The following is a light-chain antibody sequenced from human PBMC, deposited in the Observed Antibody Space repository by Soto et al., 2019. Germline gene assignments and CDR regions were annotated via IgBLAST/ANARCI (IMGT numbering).Light chain of an antibody. CDR2: GAS. J-gene: IGKJ1*01. Sequence: EIVLTQSPGTLSLSPGERATLSCRASQSVSSSYLAWYQQKPGQAPRLLIYGASSRATGIPDRFSGSGSGTDFTLTISRLEPEDFAVYYCPQYGSSHTWTFGQGTKVEIK. V-gene: IGKV3-20*01. CDR1: QSVSSSY. CDR3: PQYGSSHTWT.